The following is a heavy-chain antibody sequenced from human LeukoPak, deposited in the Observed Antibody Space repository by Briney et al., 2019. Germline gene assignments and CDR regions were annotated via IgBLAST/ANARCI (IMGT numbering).Heavy chain of an antibody. D-gene: IGHD3-3*01. CDR3: ARAQLRFLEWPYGFDP. CDR2: IYPGDSDT. Sequence: GESLKISCKGSGYSFTSYWIGWVRQMPGKGLEWMGIIYPGDSDTRYSPSFQGQVTISADKSISTAYLQWSSLKASDTAMYYCARAQLRFLEWPYGFDPWGQGTLVTVSS. CDR1: GYSFTSYW. J-gene: IGHJ5*02. V-gene: IGHV5-51*01.